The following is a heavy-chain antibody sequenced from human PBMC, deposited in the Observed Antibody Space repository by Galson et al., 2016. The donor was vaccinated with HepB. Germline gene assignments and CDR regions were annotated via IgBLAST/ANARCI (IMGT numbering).Heavy chain of an antibody. CDR2: INAGNGIT. V-gene: IGHV1-3*01. CDR3: ARAGYYDESGYHTGLDN. Sequence: SVKVSCKASGYTFKTYAFHWVRQAPGQGLECMGWINAGNGITKSSQNFQGRVAITRDTTASTVYMELSSLRPDDTAVYYCARAGYYDESGYHTGLDNWGQGTLVTVSS. J-gene: IGHJ4*02. D-gene: IGHD3-16*01. CDR1: GYTFKTYA.